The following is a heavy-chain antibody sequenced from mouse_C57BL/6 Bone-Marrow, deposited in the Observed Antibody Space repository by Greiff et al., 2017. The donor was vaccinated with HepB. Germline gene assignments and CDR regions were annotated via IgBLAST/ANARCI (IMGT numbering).Heavy chain of an antibody. D-gene: IGHD1-1*01. CDR2: ISSGSSTI. V-gene: IGHV5-17*01. J-gene: IGHJ1*03. CDR1: GFTFSDYG. Sequence: VQLKQSGGGLVKPGGSLKLSCAASGFTFSDYGMHWVRQAPEKGLEWVAYISSGSSTIYYADTVKGRFTISRDNAKNTLFLQMTSLRSEDTAMYYCARPPTTVWYFDVWGTGTTVTVSS. CDR3: ARPPTTVWYFDV.